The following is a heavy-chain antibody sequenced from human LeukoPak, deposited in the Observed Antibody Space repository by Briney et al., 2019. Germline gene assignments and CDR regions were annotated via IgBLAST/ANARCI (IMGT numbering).Heavy chain of an antibody. D-gene: IGHD3-10*01. J-gene: IGHJ6*03. Sequence: SVKVSCKASGGTFSSYTISWVRQAPGQGLEWMGRIIPILGIANYAQKFQGRVTITAVNSTSTAYMELSSLRSEDTAVYYCARVHGGGAYYMDVWGKGTTVTVSS. CDR2: IIPILGIA. CDR3: ARVHGGGAYYMDV. CDR1: GGTFSSYT. V-gene: IGHV1-69*02.